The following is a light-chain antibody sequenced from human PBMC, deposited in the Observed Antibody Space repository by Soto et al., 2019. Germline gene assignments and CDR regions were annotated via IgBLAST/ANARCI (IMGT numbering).Light chain of an antibody. CDR2: KAS. Sequence: DIQMTQSPSTLSASVGDRVTITCRASQSVSSWLVWYQQKPGKAPKVLIYKASGLESGVPSRFSGSGSGTEFTLTISSLQPDDFATYYCQQYSTYPWTFGQGTKVEI. CDR3: QQYSTYPWT. CDR1: QSVSSW. J-gene: IGKJ1*01. V-gene: IGKV1-5*03.